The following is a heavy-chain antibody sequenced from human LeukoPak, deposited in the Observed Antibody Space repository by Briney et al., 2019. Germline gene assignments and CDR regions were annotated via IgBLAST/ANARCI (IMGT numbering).Heavy chain of an antibody. D-gene: IGHD3-3*01. J-gene: IGHJ6*03. CDR1: GFTFSSYA. CDR3: ASYDQDSYYYMDV. V-gene: IGHV3-30*04. Sequence: GGSLRLSCAASGFTFSSYAMHWVRQAPGKGLEWVAVISYDGSNKYYADSVKGRFTISRDNSKNTLYLQMNSLRAEDTAVYYCASYDQDSYYYMDVWGKGTTVTVSS. CDR2: ISYDGSNK.